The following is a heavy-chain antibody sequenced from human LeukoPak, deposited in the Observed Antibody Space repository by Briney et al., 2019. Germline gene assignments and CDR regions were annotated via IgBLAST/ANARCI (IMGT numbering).Heavy chain of an antibody. CDR3: ARGGVLKDYYYYGMDV. V-gene: IGHV3-7*04. CDR1: GFTFSDYW. CDR2: IKQDGSEI. D-gene: IGHD3-10*01. Sequence: GGSLRLSCAASGFTFSDYWMSWVRQAPGKGLEWVANIKQDGSEIYYVASVKGRFTISRDNAKNSLYLQMNSLRAEDTAVYYCARGGVLKDYYYYGMDVWGQGTTVTVSS. J-gene: IGHJ6*02.